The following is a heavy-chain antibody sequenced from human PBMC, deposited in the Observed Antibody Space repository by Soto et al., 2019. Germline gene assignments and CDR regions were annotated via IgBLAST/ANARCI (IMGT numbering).Heavy chain of an antibody. CDR3: AREGRVATFDY. V-gene: IGHV4-61*01. CDR1: GGSVSSGSYF. D-gene: IGHD5-12*01. J-gene: IGHJ4*02. CDR2: IYNSGNT. Sequence: SQTLSLTCNVSGGSVSSGSYFWSWIRQPPGKGLEWIGYIYNSGNTKYNPSLKSRVTISADTSKNQFSLKLSSVTAADTAVYYCAREGRVATFDYWGQGSLVTVSS.